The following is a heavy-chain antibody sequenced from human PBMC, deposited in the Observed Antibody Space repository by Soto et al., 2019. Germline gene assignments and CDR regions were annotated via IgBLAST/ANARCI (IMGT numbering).Heavy chain of an antibody. CDR3: AREGRWFGELGAFDI. V-gene: IGHV4-59*01. J-gene: IGHJ3*02. D-gene: IGHD3-10*01. CDR2: IYYSGST. CDR1: GGSISSYY. Sequence: SETLSLTCTVSGGSISSYYWSWIRQPPGKGLEWIGYIYYSGSTNYNPSLKSRFTISVDTSKNQFSLKLSSVTAADTAVYYCAREGRWFGELGAFDIWGQGTMVTVSS.